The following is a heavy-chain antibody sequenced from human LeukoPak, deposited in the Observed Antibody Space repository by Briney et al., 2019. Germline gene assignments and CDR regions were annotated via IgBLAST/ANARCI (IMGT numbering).Heavy chain of an antibody. J-gene: IGHJ4*02. CDR2: INHSGST. D-gene: IGHD3/OR15-3a*01. CDR3: ARALGPTPYYFDH. Sequence: SETLSLTCTVSGGSISSGSYYWSWIRQPPGKGLEWIGEINHSGSTNYNPSLKSRVTISVDTSKNQFSLKLSSVTAADTAVYYCARALGPTPYYFDHWGQGTLVTVSS. CDR1: GGSISSGSYY. V-gene: IGHV4-39*07.